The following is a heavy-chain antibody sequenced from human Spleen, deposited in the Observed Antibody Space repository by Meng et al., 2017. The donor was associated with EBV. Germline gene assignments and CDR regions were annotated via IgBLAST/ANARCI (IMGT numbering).Heavy chain of an antibody. V-gene: IGHV4-34*01. CDR2: INHSGST. Sequence: VVSHQWGGGSLKHSETLSLTCPSNGESLSGYYWSWIRQPPGKGLEWIGQINHSGSTNYNPSLKSRVTISVDTSKNHFSLTLSPVTAADTAVYYCARGSSSGWYYEYFQHWGQGTLVTVSS. CDR1: GESLSGYY. CDR3: ARGSSSGWYYEYFQH. J-gene: IGHJ1*01. D-gene: IGHD6-19*01.